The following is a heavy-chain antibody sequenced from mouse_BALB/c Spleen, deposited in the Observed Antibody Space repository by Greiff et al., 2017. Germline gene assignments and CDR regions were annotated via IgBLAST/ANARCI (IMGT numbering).Heavy chain of an antibody. Sequence: LQESGPGLVQPSQSLSITCTVSGFSLTSYGVHWVRQSPGKGLEWLGVIWSGGSTDYNAAFISRLSISKDNSKSQVFFKMNSLQANDTAIYYCARSYYGYDWFAYWGQGTLVTVSA. V-gene: IGHV2-2*02. D-gene: IGHD2-2*01. J-gene: IGHJ3*01. CDR3: ARSYYGYDWFAY. CDR2: IWSGGST. CDR1: GFSLTSYG.